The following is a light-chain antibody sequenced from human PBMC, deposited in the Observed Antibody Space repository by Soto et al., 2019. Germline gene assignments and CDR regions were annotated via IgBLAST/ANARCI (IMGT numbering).Light chain of an antibody. Sequence: QSVLTQPPSVSGAPGQRVTISCTRSNSNIGAAYDVHWYQQVPGRAPKLLIFGNNNRPSGVPDRFSGSKSGTSASLAITGLQADDEADYYCQSYDPTLRTSLFGGGTKLTVL. CDR3: QSYDPTLRTSL. CDR2: GNN. CDR1: NSNIGAAYD. J-gene: IGLJ2*01. V-gene: IGLV1-40*01.